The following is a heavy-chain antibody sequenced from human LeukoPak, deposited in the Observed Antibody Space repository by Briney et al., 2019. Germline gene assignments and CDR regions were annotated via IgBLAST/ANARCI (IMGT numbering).Heavy chain of an antibody. J-gene: IGHJ4*02. CDR2: IYYTGST. CDR1: GGSISSYY. D-gene: IGHD2-2*02. Sequence: SETLSLTCTVSGGSISSYYWSWIRQPPGKGLEWIGDIYYTGSTNYDPSLKSRVTISLDTSKNQFSLKLSSVTAADTAVYYCASPSLYCSSTSCYTPFDYWGQGTLVTVSS. CDR3: ASPSLYCSSTSCYTPFDY. V-gene: IGHV4-59*08.